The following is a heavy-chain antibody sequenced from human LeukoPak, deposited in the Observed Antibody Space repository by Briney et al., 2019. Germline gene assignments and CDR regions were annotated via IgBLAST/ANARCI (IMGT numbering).Heavy chain of an antibody. J-gene: IGHJ4*02. D-gene: IGHD2-21*02. CDR1: GYSFTTYW. V-gene: IGHV5-10-1*01. Sequence: GESLRISCQGSGYSFTTYWISWVRQMPGKGLEWMGRIAPSDSYTYYSPSFQGHVTISADKSINTAYLQWTSLRASDTAMYYCARRLASCGGDCYSFDYWGQGTLVTVSS. CDR2: IAPSDSYT. CDR3: ARRLASCGGDCYSFDY.